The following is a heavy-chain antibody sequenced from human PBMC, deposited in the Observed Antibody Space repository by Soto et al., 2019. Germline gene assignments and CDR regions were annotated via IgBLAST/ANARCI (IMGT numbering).Heavy chain of an antibody. J-gene: IGHJ4*02. V-gene: IGHV1-3*01. Sequence: QVQLVQSGAEVKEPGASVKVSCQASGFTFTNYAMHWVRQAPGQRLECMGWINAGNGHTEYSQDFQGRVTITRDTSASTAYMELHSLSSQDTAVYYCARGASSGWPFHSWGQGTLVTVSS. D-gene: IGHD6-19*01. CDR2: INAGNGHT. CDR1: GFTFTNYA. CDR3: ARGASSGWPFHS.